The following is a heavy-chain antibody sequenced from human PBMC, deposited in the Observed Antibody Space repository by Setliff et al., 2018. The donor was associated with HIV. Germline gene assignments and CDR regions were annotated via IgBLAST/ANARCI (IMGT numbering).Heavy chain of an antibody. Sequence: AASVKVSCKAFGYTFSTNAIHWVRQAPGQRLEWMGYINAGDDNTRYSEKFQGRVTISVDKSISTAYLQWSSLKASDTAMYYCARQGGSSWYEDSWGQGTLVTVSS. CDR1: GYTFSTNA. CDR2: INAGDDNT. J-gene: IGHJ4*02. CDR3: ARQGGSSWYEDS. D-gene: IGHD6-13*01. V-gene: IGHV1-3*01.